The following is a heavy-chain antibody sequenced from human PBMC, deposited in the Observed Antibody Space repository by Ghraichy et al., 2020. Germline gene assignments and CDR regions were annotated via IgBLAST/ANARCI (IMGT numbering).Heavy chain of an antibody. J-gene: IGHJ4*02. CDR2: IISGGST. D-gene: IGHD1-26*01. CDR1: GLTFSNDA. V-gene: IGHV3-23*01. CDR3: AKTGPSPKELLRY. Sequence: LSLTCAVSGLTFSNDAMSWVRQAPGKGLEWVSGIISGGSTYYADSVKGRFTISRDTSKNTLYLQMNTLRAEDTAVYYCAKTGPSPKELLRYWGQGTLVTVSS.